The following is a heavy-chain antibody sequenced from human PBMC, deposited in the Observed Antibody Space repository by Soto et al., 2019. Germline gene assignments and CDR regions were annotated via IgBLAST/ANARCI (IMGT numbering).Heavy chain of an antibody. CDR1: GFTVDDYA. Sequence: EVQLVESGGGLVQPGRSLRLSCAASGFTVDDYAMHWVRQAPGKGLVWVSGISWNSGSISYADSVKGRFTISRDNAKNSLYLQMNSLSAEDTALYSCAKDMVNYYDSSGHAFDYWGQGTLVTVSS. CDR3: AKDMVNYYDSSGHAFDY. J-gene: IGHJ4*02. CDR2: ISWNSGSI. D-gene: IGHD3-22*01. V-gene: IGHV3-9*01.